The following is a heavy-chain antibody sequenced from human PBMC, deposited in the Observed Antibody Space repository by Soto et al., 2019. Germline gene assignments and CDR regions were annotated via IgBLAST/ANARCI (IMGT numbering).Heavy chain of an antibody. CDR2: IYWDDDK. CDR1: GFSLSTSGVA. D-gene: IGHD3-3*01. CDR3: VHQEWNNNCCYFDL. Sequence: QITLKESGPELVKPTQTLTLTCTFSGFSLSTSGVAVGWIRQPPGKALEWLSLIYWDDDKPYSPSLKSRHTITKDTAKEQVVLTMTDKDPVDTGTYLCVHQEWNNNCCYFDLWGRGTLVTVSS. J-gene: IGHJ2*01. V-gene: IGHV2-5*02.